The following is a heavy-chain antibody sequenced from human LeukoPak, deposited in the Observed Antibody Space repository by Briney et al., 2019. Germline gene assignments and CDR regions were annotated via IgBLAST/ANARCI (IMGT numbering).Heavy chain of an antibody. CDR3: GSSPSFSVSSFDY. J-gene: IGHJ4*01. V-gene: IGHV4-38-2*01. Sequence: PSETLSLTCAVSGYSISSGYCWGWIRQPPGKGLDWIGSIYHSGSTYYNPSLKSRVTISVDTSKNQFSLKLSSVTAADTAVYYCGSSPSFSVSSFDYWGHGTLVTVSS. CDR1: GYSISSGYC. CDR2: IYHSGST. D-gene: IGHD2-15*01.